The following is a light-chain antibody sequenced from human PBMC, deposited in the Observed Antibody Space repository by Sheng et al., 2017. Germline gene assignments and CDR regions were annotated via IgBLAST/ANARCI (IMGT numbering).Light chain of an antibody. J-gene: IGKJ3*01. Sequence: DIVMTQSPATLSVSLGERATLSCTASQNINNDVAWYQQRLGQAPRLLLYGASTRATGVPARFSGSGSGTQFSLTISRLEPEDFAVYFCQQYGSSPIFTFGPGTKVDIK. CDR3: QQYGSSPIFT. CDR1: QNINND. CDR2: GAS. V-gene: IGKV3-15*01.